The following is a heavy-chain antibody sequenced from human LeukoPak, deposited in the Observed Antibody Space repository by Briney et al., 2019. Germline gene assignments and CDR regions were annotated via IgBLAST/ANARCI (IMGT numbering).Heavy chain of an antibody. J-gene: IGHJ4*02. V-gene: IGHV3-48*02. CDR3: ARDLLDY. CDR1: GFTFSFYN. Sequence: PGGSLRLSCAAYGFTFSFYNMNWVRQAPGKGLEWVSYISRDSITTYYADSVKGRFTISRDNAKNSLYLQMNSLRDEDTAVYFCARDLLDYWGQGTLVTVSS. CDR2: ISRDSITT.